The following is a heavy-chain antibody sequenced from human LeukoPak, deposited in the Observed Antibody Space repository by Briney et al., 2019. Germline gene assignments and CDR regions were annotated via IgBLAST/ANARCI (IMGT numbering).Heavy chain of an antibody. V-gene: IGHV1-69*05. CDR1: GGTFSSYA. CDR2: IIPIFGTA. CDR3: ARDLSSGYYVRTHHFDY. D-gene: IGHD3-22*01. Sequence: ASVKVSCKASGGTFSSYAISWVRQAPGQGLEWMGRIIPIFGTANYAQKFQGRVTITTDESASTAYMELSSLRSEDTAVYYCARDLSSGYYVRTHHFDYWGQGTLVTVSS. J-gene: IGHJ4*02.